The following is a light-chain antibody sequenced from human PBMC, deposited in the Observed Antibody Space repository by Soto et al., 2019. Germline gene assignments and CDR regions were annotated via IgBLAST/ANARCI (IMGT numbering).Light chain of an antibody. J-gene: IGLJ3*02. CDR1: SSDVGGYNY. CDR3: SSYTSTSTLGV. V-gene: IGLV2-14*01. CDR2: EVS. Sequence: QSVLTQPASVSGSPGQSITISCTGTSSDVGGYNYVSWYQQHPGKVPKLIIYEVSNRPSGVSNRFSDSKSGNTASLTISGLQAEDEADYYCSSYTSTSTLGVFGGGTKLTVL.